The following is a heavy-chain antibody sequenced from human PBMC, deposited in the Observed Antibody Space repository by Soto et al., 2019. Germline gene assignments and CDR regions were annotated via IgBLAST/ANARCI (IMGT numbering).Heavy chain of an antibody. CDR3: ARDSPPSYYYGMDV. Sequence: QVQLVQSGAEVKKPGSSVKVSCKASGGTFSSYAISWVRQAPGQGLEWMGGIIPILGTANYAKKIQGRVTITADEPTSAAYLELSSLRSEDTAVYYSARDSPPSYYYGMDVWGQGTTVTVSS. CDR2: IIPILGTA. CDR1: GGTFSSYA. V-gene: IGHV1-69*01. J-gene: IGHJ6*02.